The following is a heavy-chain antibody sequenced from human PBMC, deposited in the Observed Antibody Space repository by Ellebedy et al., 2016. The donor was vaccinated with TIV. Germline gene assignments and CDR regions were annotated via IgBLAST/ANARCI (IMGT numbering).Heavy chain of an antibody. CDR2: IKQDGSEK. D-gene: IGHD6-19*01. CDR3: ARDQWLGRAYYFDY. CDR1: GFTFSNYW. J-gene: IGHJ4*02. Sequence: GGSLRLSCAASGFTFSNYWMSRVRQAPGKGLVWVANIKQDGSEKNYVDSVKGRFSISRDNAKNSMYLQMNSLRDEDTAVYYCARDQWLGRAYYFDYWGQGTLLTVSS. V-gene: IGHV3-7*01.